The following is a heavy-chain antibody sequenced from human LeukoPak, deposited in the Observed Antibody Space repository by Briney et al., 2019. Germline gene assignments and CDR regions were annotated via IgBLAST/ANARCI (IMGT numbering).Heavy chain of an antibody. CDR3: ARGSGGSGAFDI. V-gene: IGHV3-7*05. CDR1: GFTFSTYW. Sequence: GGSLRLSCAASGFTFSTYWMSWVRQAPGKGLEWVANIKQDGSEKYYVDSVKGRFTISRDNAKKSLFLQMNSLSAEDTAVYYCARGSGGSGAFDIWGQGTMVTVSS. J-gene: IGHJ3*02. CDR2: IKQDGSEK.